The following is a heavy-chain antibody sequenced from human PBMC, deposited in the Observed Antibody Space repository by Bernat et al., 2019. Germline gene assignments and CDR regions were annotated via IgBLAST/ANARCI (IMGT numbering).Heavy chain of an antibody. J-gene: IGHJ4*02. CDR3: ARDEPGYSYGPFDY. D-gene: IGHD5-18*01. Sequence: QVQLAESGGGVVQPGRSLRLSCVASGFIFSDYYMSWIRQGPGKGLEWISYISSSGGKMYYADSVKGRFTISRDNAKNSLYLQMNSLRAEDTAVYYCARDEPGYSYGPFDYWGQGTLVTVSS. V-gene: IGHV3-11*01. CDR1: GFIFSDYY. CDR2: ISSSGGKM.